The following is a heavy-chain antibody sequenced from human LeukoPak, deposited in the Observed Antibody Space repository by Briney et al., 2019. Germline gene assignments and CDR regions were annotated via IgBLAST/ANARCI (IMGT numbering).Heavy chain of an antibody. J-gene: IGHJ4*02. CDR1: GFTFDDYG. CDR3: TRDRGDGYIYFDY. V-gene: IGHV3-20*04. Sequence: GGSLRLSCAASGFTFDDYGMSWVRQAPGKGLEWVSGIDWNGGSTGYADSVKGRFTISRDNAKNSLYLQMNSLRAEDTAVYYCTRDRGDGYIYFDYWGQGTLVTVSS. CDR2: IDWNGGST. D-gene: IGHD5-24*01.